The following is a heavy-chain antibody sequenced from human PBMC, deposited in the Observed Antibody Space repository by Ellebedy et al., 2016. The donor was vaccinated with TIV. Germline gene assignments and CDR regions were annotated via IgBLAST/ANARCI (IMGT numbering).Heavy chain of an antibody. CDR1: GFTFSNYH. D-gene: IGHD3-3*01. CDR2: IGSSGTII. J-gene: IGHJ6*02. V-gene: IGHV3-48*04. Sequence: GESLKISCGVSGFTFSNYHMHWVRQAPGKGLECVSYIGSSGTIIYYADSVRGRFTVSRDNAKNSLYLQMNSLRAEDTAVYYCARGGTKIFEVAPSWGQGTTVTVSS. CDR3: ARGGTKIFEVAPS.